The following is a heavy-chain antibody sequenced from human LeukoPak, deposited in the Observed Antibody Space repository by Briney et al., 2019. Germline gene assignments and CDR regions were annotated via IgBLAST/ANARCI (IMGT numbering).Heavy chain of an antibody. CDR3: ARREYYYDNTIHPHDAFGI. Sequence: GGSLRLSCAASGFTFSSYMMNWVRQAPGKGLEWVSSISSSSVSIFYADSVKGRFTISRDNAKSSLYLQMNSQRAEDMAVYYCARREYYYDNTIHPHDAFGIWGQGTTVTVSS. CDR1: GFTFSSYM. V-gene: IGHV3-21*01. D-gene: IGHD3-22*01. J-gene: IGHJ3*02. CDR2: ISSSSVSI.